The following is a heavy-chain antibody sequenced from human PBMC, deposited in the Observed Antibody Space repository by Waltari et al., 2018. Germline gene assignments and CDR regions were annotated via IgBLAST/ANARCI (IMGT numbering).Heavy chain of an antibody. CDR1: GGSISSYY. V-gene: IGHV4-59*08. D-gene: IGHD3-10*01. J-gene: IGHJ6*03. CDR3: ARQYGSGSYMPYYYYMDV. Sequence: QVQLQESGPGLVKPSETLSLTCTVSGGSISSYYWSWIRQPPGKGLECIGDSDYRGSTNYNPSLKSRVTISVDTSKNQFSLKLSSVTAADTAVYYCARQYGSGSYMPYYYYMDVWGKGTTVTISS. CDR2: SDYRGST.